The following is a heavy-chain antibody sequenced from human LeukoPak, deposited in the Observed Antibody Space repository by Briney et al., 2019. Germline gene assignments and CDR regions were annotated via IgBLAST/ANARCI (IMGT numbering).Heavy chain of an antibody. V-gene: IGHV3-23*01. J-gene: IGHJ4*02. CDR3: AKVSLSGDFFDY. D-gene: IGHD7-27*01. CDR2: TSDSGGST. CDR1: GFTFSSYA. Sequence: PGGSLRLSCAASGFTFSSYAMSWVRQAPGKGLEWVSGTSDSGGSTYFADSVKGRFTISRDNSKNTLYLQMNSLRAEDTAVYYCAKVSLSGDFFDYWGQGTLVTVSS.